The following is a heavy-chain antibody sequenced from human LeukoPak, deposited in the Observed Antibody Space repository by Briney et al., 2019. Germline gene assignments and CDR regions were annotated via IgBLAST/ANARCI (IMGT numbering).Heavy chain of an antibody. Sequence: GASVKVSCKASGYTFTGYYMHWVRQAPGQGLEWMGRINPNSGATNYAQKFQGRVTMTRDTSISTAYMELSRLRSDDTAVYYCAREAVAGSWGNFDCWGQGTLVTVSS. CDR3: AREAVAGSWGNFDC. J-gene: IGHJ4*02. CDR1: GYTFTGYY. CDR2: INPNSGAT. D-gene: IGHD6-19*01. V-gene: IGHV1-2*06.